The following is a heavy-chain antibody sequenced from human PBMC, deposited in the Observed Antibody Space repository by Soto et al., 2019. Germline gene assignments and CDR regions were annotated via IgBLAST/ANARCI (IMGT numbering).Heavy chain of an antibody. Sequence: PGGSLRLSCAASGFTFSSYGMHWVRQAPGKGLEWVAVISYDGSNKYYADSVKGRFTISRDNSKNTLYLQMNSLRAEDTAVYYCAKDLERYFDPAHYYYGMDVWGQGTTVTVSS. CDR1: GFTFSSYG. D-gene: IGHD3-9*01. V-gene: IGHV3-30*18. CDR3: AKDLERYFDPAHYYYGMDV. CDR2: ISYDGSNK. J-gene: IGHJ6*02.